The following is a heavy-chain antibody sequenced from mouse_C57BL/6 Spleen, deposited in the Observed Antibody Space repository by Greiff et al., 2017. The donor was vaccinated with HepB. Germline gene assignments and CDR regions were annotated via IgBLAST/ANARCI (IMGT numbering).Heavy chain of an antibody. J-gene: IGHJ3*01. V-gene: IGHV1-54*01. CDR2: INPGSGGT. CDR3: ARHGSSYAWFAY. Sequence: QVQLKESGAELVRPGTSVKVSCKASGYAFTNYLIEWVKQRPGQGLEWIGVINPGSGGTNYNEKFKGKATLTADKSSSTAYMQLSSLTSEDSAVYFCARHGSSYAWFAYWGQGTLVTVSA. CDR1: GYAFTNYL. D-gene: IGHD1-1*01.